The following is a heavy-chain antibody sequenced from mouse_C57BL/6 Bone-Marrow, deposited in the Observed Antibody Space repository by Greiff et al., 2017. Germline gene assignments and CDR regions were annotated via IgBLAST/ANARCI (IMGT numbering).Heavy chain of an antibody. J-gene: IGHJ1*03. CDR3: ASDGYYDWYFDV. Sequence: VQLQQSGPELVKPGASVKLSCTASGYTFTSYDINWVKQRPGQGLEWIGWIYPRDGSTTYNEKFKGKATLTVDTSSSTAYMELHSLTSEDSAVYFCASDGYYDWYFDVWGTGTTVTVSS. V-gene: IGHV1-85*01. CDR1: GYTFTSYD. D-gene: IGHD2-3*01. CDR2: IYPRDGST.